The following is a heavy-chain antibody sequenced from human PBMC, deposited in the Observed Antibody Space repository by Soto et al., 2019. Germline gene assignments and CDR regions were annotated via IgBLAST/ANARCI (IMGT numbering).Heavy chain of an antibody. V-gene: IGHV3-74*01. J-gene: IGHJ5*02. CDR2: ISPDGTTT. CDR3: SRGRSPYYGYFDP. CDR1: GFTFSGDW. D-gene: IGHD3-3*01. Sequence: GGSLRLSCVASGFTFSGDWMHWVRQVPGKGLVWVSRISPDGTTTYYADSVKGRFTISRDNAKNTLYLQMNGLRADDTAVYYCSRGRSPYYGYFDPWGPGTLVTVSS.